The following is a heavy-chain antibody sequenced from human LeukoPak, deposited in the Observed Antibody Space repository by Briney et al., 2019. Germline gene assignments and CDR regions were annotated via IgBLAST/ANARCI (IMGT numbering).Heavy chain of an antibody. V-gene: IGHV3-33*01. CDR2: IWYDGSNK. CDR3: ARDKGYCSGGSCYSFGMDV. CDR1: GFTFSSYG. Sequence: PGRSLRLSCAASGFTFSSYGMHWVRQAPGKGLEWVAVIWYDGSNKYYADSVKGRFTISRDNSKNTLYLQMNSLRAEDTAVYYCARDKGYCSGGSCYSFGMDVWGQGTTVTVSS. J-gene: IGHJ6*02. D-gene: IGHD2-15*01.